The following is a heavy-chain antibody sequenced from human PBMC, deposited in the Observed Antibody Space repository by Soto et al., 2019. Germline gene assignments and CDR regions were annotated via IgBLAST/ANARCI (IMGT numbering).Heavy chain of an antibody. Sequence: QVQLVQSGAEVKKPGSSVKVSCKASGGTFSSYAISWVRQAPGQGLEWMGGIIPIFGTANYAQKFQGRVTITADESTSTAYMELSSLRSEDTAVYYCATHVDTAMVLVLHYGMDVWGQGTTVTVSS. CDR2: IIPIFGTA. J-gene: IGHJ6*02. CDR3: ATHVDTAMVLVLHYGMDV. D-gene: IGHD5-18*01. CDR1: GGTFSSYA. V-gene: IGHV1-69*12.